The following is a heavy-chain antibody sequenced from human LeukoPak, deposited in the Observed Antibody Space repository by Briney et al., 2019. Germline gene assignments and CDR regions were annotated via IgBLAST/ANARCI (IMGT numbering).Heavy chain of an antibody. V-gene: IGHV1-69*04. D-gene: IGHD6-19*01. CDR3: ARGDTSGWYLS. CDR2: IIPNLGIA. CDR1: GGTFSSYA. Sequence: GSSVKVSCKASGGTFSSYAISWVRQAPGQGLEWMGRIIPNLGIANYAQKFQGRVTITADKSTSTAYMELSSLRSEDTAVYYCARGDTSGWYLSWGQGTLVTVSS. J-gene: IGHJ4*02.